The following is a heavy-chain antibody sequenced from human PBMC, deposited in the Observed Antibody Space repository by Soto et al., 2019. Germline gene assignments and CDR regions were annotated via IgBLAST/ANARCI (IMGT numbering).Heavy chain of an antibody. CDR2: ISYGGTT. D-gene: IGHD5-18*01. CDR3: ARGRGYGYGIDY. V-gene: IGHV4-30-4*01. Sequence: SETLSLTCTVSGGPISSGDHFWSWIRQPPGKGLESIVYISYGGTTYYNPSLQSRITISVDTSKNQFSLKLSSVTAADTAIYYCARGRGYGYGIDYWGQGTLVTVPQ. J-gene: IGHJ4*02. CDR1: GGPISSGDHF.